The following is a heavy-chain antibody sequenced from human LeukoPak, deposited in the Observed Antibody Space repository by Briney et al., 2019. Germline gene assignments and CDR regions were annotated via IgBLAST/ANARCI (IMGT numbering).Heavy chain of an antibody. CDR1: GFTFSSYS. V-gene: IGHV3-48*04. D-gene: IGHD3-10*01. J-gene: IGHJ5*02. CDR3: AREHSYYGSGSYYNWFDP. Sequence: PGGSLRLSCAASGFTFSSYSMNWVRQAPGKGLEWVSYISSSSSTIYYADSVKGRFTISRDNAKRSVYLQMNSLRVEDTAVYYCAREHSYYGSGSYYNWFDPWGQGTLVTVSS. CDR2: ISSSSSTI.